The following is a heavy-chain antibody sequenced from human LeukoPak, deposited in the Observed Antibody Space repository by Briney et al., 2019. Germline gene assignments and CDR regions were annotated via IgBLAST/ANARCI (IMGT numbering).Heavy chain of an antibody. D-gene: IGHD3-22*01. V-gene: IGHV3-48*03. Sequence: GGSLRLSCAASTFTSSDYEMNWARQPPGKGLKWVSYISSSGGTRYYADFVKGRFTISRDNAKNSLYLQMTSLRAEDTAVYYCVGRYYYDSSGVNWGQGTLVTVSS. CDR3: VGRYYYDSSGVN. CDR1: TFTSSDYE. CDR2: ISSSGGTR. J-gene: IGHJ4*02.